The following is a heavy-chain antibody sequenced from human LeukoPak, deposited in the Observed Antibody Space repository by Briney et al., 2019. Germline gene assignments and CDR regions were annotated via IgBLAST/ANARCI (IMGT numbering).Heavy chain of an antibody. CDR1: GGSISSSNW. CDR3: ASTGIAVAGLGY. CDR2: IYHSGST. J-gene: IGHJ4*02. Sequence: SDTLSLTCAVSGGSISSSNWWSWVRQPPGKGLEWIGEIYHSGSTNYNPSLKSRVTISVDKSRNQFSLKLSSVTAADTAVYYCASTGIAVAGLGYWGQGTLVTVSS. D-gene: IGHD6-19*01. V-gene: IGHV4-4*02.